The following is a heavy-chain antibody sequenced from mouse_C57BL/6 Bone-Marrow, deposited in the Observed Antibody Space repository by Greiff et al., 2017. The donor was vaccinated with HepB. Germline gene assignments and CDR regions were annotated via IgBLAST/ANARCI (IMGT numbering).Heavy chain of an antibody. J-gene: IGHJ4*01. CDR3: ARNKWAMAY. Sequence: QVQLQQPGAELVRPGSSVTLSCKASGYTFTSYWLYWVMQRPGQGLEWIGNIYPSDSETHYNQKFKDKATLTVDKSSSTAYMQLSNLTSEDSAVYCCARNKWAMAYWGQGTSVTVSS. CDR2: IYPSDSET. CDR1: GYTFTSYW. V-gene: IGHV1-61*01.